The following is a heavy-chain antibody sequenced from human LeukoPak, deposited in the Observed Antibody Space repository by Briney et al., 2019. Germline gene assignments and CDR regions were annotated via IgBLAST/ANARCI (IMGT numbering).Heavy chain of an antibody. V-gene: IGHV4-34*01. CDR3: ARGLSIRATY. D-gene: IGHD3-10*01. CDR2: INHSGST. J-gene: IGHJ4*02. Sequence: SETLSLTCGVSGGSFSGYYWSWIRQPPGKGLEWIGEINHSGSTNYNPSLKSRVTISVDTSKNQFSLKLSSVTAADTAVYYCARGLSIRATYWGQGTLVTVSS. CDR1: GGSFSGYY.